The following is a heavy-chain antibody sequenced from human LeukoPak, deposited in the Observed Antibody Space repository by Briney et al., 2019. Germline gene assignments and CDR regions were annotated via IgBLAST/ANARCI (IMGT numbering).Heavy chain of an antibody. CDR2: INNDGSST. CDR1: GFTFSHYW. V-gene: IGHV3-74*01. Sequence: PGGSLRLSCAASGFTFSHYWMHWVRQVPGKGLVWVSHINNDGSSTTYADSVKGRSTISRDNAKNTQYLQMNSLRAEDTAVYYCVRECSGWLFDYWGQGTLVTVSS. J-gene: IGHJ4*02. CDR3: VRECSGWLFDY. D-gene: IGHD6-19*01.